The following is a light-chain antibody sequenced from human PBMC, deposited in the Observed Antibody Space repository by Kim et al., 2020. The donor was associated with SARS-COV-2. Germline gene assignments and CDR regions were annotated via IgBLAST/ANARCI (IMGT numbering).Light chain of an antibody. CDR2: DAS. Sequence: EIVLTQSPATLSLSPGERATLSCRASQSVSSYLACYQQKPGQAPRLLIYDASNRATCIPARFSGSGSGTDFTLTISSLEPEDFAVYYCQQRSNWPGFGQGTKVDIK. CDR3: QQRSNWPG. J-gene: IGKJ1*01. V-gene: IGKV3-11*01. CDR1: QSVSSY.